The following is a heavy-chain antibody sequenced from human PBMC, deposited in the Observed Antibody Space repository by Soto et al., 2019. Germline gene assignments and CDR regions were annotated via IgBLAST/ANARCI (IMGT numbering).Heavy chain of an antibody. Sequence: GGSLRLSCAASGFTFSSYGMHWVRQAPGKGLEWVAVIWYDGSNKYYADSVKGRFTISRDNSKNTLYLQMNSLRAEDTAVYYCAREYYDSSGQIYYYYGMDVWGQGTTVTVSS. CDR1: GFTFSSYG. CDR3: AREYYDSSGQIYYYYGMDV. D-gene: IGHD3-22*01. J-gene: IGHJ6*02. CDR2: IWYDGSNK. V-gene: IGHV3-33*01.